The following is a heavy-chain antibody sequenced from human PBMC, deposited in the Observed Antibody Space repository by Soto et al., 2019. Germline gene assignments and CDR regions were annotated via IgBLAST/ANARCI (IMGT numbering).Heavy chain of an antibody. V-gene: IGHV1-46*01. D-gene: IGHD1-1*01. CDR1: GFTFTNYY. Sequence: QVQLVQSGAEVKKPGASVKVSCKASGFTFTNYYIHWVRQAPGQGLEWMGLINPSGGGTFYAQKFQGRVTVTRDTSTGTVYMELSNLRSEDTAVHFCARDSGDTTLRQWGRSFHYWGQGTLVTVSS. CDR2: INPSGGGT. J-gene: IGHJ4*02. CDR3: ARDSGDTTLRQWGRSFHY.